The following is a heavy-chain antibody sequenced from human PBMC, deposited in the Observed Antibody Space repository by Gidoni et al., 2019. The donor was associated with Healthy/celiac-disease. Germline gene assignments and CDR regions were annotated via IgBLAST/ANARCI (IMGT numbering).Heavy chain of an antibody. Sequence: QVQLQESGPGLVKPSETLSLTSTVCGGSISSGGYFWSWIPQHPGKGLGWSGYIDYSGSTYYNPSLKSRVTISVDTAKIQFSLKLSSVTAADTAVYDCERGVSAGGFDYWGQGTLVTVSS. CDR3: ERGVSAGGFDY. V-gene: IGHV4-31*03. CDR2: IDYSGST. J-gene: IGHJ4*02. CDR1: GGSISSGGYF.